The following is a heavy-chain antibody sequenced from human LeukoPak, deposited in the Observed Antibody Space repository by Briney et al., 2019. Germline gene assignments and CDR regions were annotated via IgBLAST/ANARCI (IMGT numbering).Heavy chain of an antibody. CDR2: IYYSGSP. V-gene: IGHV4-59*12. Sequence: SETLSLTCTVSGGSISPYYWSWIRQPPGKEPEWIGYIYYSGSPVYNPSLKSRVTISVDTSKNQFSLTLSSVTAADTAVYFCARDFPVRQLTGHKYYFDYWGQGALVTVSS. CDR1: GGSISPYY. CDR3: ARDFPVRQLTGHKYYFDY. D-gene: IGHD3-9*01. J-gene: IGHJ4*02.